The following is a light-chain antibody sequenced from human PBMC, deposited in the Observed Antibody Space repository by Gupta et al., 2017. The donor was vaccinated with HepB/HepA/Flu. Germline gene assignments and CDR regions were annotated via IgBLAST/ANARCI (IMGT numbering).Light chain of an antibody. CDR3: QQYDNLRIT. CDR1: QDTTNY. J-gene: IGKJ5*01. Sequence: DIQMTQSPSSLSASVGDRVTITCQASQDTTNYLNWYQQKPGKAPKLLIYDASNLETGVPSRFSGSGSETHFTFTISSLQPEDIATYYCQQYDNLRITFGQGTRLEIK. CDR2: DAS. V-gene: IGKV1-33*01.